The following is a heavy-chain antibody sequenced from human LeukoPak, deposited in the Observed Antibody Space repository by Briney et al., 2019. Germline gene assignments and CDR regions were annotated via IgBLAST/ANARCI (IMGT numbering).Heavy chain of an antibody. Sequence: GGSLRLSCAASGFTFSDYYMSWIRQAPGRGLEWISFISSGSSTIYYRDSVKGRFTISRDNAKNSVFLQMNSLRAEDTAVYYCARGAWTAYYLDYWGQGTLVTVSS. CDR3: ARGAWTAYYLDY. D-gene: IGHD3/OR15-3a*01. J-gene: IGHJ4*02. CDR1: GFTFSDYY. CDR2: ISSGSSTI. V-gene: IGHV3-11*04.